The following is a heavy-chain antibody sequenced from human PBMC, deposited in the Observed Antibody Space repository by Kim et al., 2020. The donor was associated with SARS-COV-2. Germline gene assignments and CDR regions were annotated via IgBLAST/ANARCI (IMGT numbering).Heavy chain of an antibody. CDR3: ARVPPSGSYSY. Sequence: ASVKVSCKASGYTFTGYYMHWVRQAPGQGLEWMGRINPNSGGTNYAQKFQGRVTMTRDTSISAAYMELSRLRSDDTAVYYCARVPPSGSYSYWGQGTLVTVSS. J-gene: IGHJ4*02. V-gene: IGHV1-2*06. CDR1: GYTFTGYY. CDR2: INPNSGGT. D-gene: IGHD3-10*01.